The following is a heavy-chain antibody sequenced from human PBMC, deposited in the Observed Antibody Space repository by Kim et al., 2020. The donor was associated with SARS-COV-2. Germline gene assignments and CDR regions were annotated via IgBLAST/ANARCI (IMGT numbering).Heavy chain of an antibody. CDR1: GFTFSSYD. D-gene: IGHD6-13*01. Sequence: GVSLRLSCAASGFTFSSYDMHWVRQATGKGLEWVSAIGTAGDTYYPGSVKGRFTISRENAKNSLYLQMNSLRAGDTAVYYCARGGSSSPYGMDVWGQGTTVTVSS. CDR2: IGTAGDT. CDR3: ARGGSSSPYGMDV. V-gene: IGHV3-13*04. J-gene: IGHJ6*02.